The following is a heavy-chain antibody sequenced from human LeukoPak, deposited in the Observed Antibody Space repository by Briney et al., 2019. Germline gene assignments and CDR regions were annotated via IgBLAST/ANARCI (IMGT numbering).Heavy chain of an antibody. V-gene: IGHV1-18*01. D-gene: IGHD3-22*01. Sequence: ASVKVSCKASGYTFTSYGISWVRQAPGQGLEWMGWISAYNGNTNYAQKLQGRVTMTTDTSTSTAHMELRSLRSDDTAVYYCARDRADYYDSSGSNDAFDIWGQGTMVTVSS. CDR1: GYTFTSYG. CDR2: ISAYNGNT. J-gene: IGHJ3*02. CDR3: ARDRADYYDSSGSNDAFDI.